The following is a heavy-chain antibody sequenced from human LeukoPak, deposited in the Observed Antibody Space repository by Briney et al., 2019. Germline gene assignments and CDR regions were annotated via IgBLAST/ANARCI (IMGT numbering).Heavy chain of an antibody. J-gene: IGHJ3*02. Sequence: GGSLRLSCAAPGFTFSSYGMHWVRQAPGKGLEWVAFIRYDGSNKYYADSVKGRFTISRDNSKNTLYLQMNSLRAEDTAVYCCAKSFWPPGKAAFDIWGQGTMVTVSS. CDR3: AKSFWPPGKAAFDI. CDR1: GFTFSSYG. CDR2: IRYDGSNK. D-gene: IGHD3-3*01. V-gene: IGHV3-30*02.